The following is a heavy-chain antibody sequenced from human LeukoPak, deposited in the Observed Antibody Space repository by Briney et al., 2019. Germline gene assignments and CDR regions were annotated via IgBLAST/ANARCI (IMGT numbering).Heavy chain of an antibody. CDR3: ARELPDYYYGMDV. J-gene: IGHJ6*02. Sequence: PGGSLRLSCAASGFTFNSYAMSWVRQAPGKGLEWVSYISSSSSTIYYADSVKGRFTISRDNAKNSLYLQMNSLRAEDTAVYYCARELPDYYYGMDVWGQGTTVTVSS. D-gene: IGHD2-2*01. CDR1: GFTFNSYA. CDR2: ISSSSSTI. V-gene: IGHV3-48*01.